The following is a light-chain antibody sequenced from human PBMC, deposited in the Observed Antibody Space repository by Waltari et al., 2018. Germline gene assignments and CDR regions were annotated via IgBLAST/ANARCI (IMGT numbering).Light chain of an antibody. CDR1: QSISDY. CDR3: QQYSTFWWT. Sequence: DVQLTQSPSSLSASVGDRVTITCRASQSISDYLNWYQVKPGKAPSLLIYAASSLQSGVPSRFSGRGSGTDFTLTISSLQPEDFATYYCQQYSTFWWTFGQGTKVEI. J-gene: IGKJ1*01. CDR2: AAS. V-gene: IGKV1-39*01.